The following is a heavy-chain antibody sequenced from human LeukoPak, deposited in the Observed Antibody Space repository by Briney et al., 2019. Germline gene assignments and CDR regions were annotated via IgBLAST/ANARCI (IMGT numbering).Heavy chain of an antibody. D-gene: IGHD2-2*01. V-gene: IGHV1-18*01. CDR1: GYTFTSYG. CDR2: ISAYNGNT. J-gene: IGHJ6*03. CDR3: ARVGEPYCSSTSCYYYYYMDV. Sequence: ASVKVSCKASGYTFTSYGISWVRQAPGQGLEWMGSISAYNGNTNYAQKLQGRVTMTTDTSTSTAYMELRSLRSDDTALYYCARVGEPYCSSTSCYYYYYMDVWGKGTMVTVSS.